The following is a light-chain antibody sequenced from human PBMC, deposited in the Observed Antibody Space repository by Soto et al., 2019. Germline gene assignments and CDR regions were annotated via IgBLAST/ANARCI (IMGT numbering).Light chain of an antibody. CDR2: GNS. Sequence: QLVLTQPPSVSGAPGQRVTISCTGSSSNIGTDYDVHWYQQLPGTAPKLLIYGNSNRPSGVPDRFSGSKSGTSASLAITGLQAEDEADYYCQSYDSGVSGFVFGPGTKVTVL. CDR1: SSNIGTDYD. V-gene: IGLV1-40*01. CDR3: QSYDSGVSGFV. J-gene: IGLJ1*01.